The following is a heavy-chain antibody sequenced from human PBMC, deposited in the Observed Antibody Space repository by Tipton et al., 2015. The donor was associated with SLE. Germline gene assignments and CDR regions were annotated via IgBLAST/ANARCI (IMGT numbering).Heavy chain of an antibody. D-gene: IGHD1-7*01. Sequence: TLSLTCTVSGYSISSGYFWDWIRQPPGKGLEWIGNIYHSGNTYYNPSLKSRVTISVDTSKNRFSLKLSSVTAADTAVYYCARVRTGTSYYFDYWGQGTLVTVSS. CDR3: ARVRTGTSYYFDY. J-gene: IGHJ4*02. V-gene: IGHV4-38-2*02. CDR1: GYSISSGYF. CDR2: IYHSGNT.